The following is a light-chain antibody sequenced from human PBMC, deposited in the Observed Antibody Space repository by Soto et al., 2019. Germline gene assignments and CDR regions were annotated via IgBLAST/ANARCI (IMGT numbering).Light chain of an antibody. Sequence: EIVMTQSPATLSGSPGERATLSCRASQSVSSNLAWYQQKPGQAPRLLIYGASTRATGIPARFSGSGSGTEFTLTISSLQPEDFATYYCQQLESYPSTFGGGTKVDIK. CDR2: GAS. CDR3: QQLESYPST. J-gene: IGKJ4*01. V-gene: IGKV3-15*01. CDR1: QSVSSN.